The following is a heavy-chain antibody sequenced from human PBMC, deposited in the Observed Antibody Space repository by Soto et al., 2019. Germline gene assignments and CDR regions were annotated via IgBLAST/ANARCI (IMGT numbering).Heavy chain of an antibody. J-gene: IGHJ6*02. CDR3: ASTRRDGYNYYYYYYGMDV. D-gene: IGHD5-12*01. V-gene: IGHV3-21*01. CDR1: GFTFGSYN. Sequence: GGSLRLSCAASGFTFGSYNMNWVRQAPGKGLEWVSSISSSSSYIYYADSVKGRFTISRDNAKNSLYLQMNSLRAEDTAVYYGASTRRDGYNYYYYYYGMDVWGQGTTVTVSS. CDR2: ISSSSSYI.